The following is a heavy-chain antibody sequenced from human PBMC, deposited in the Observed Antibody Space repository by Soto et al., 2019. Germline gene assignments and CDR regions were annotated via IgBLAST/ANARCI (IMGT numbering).Heavy chain of an antibody. CDR1: GFTFSMYW. J-gene: IGHJ4*02. Sequence: GGSLRLSCAASGFTFSMYWMHWVRQVPGEGPEWASRINDDGSSTNYADSVKGRFTISRDNAKNTLYLQMNDLRAEDTAVYYCTRGPRSTSTGTGAFWGQGTLVTVSS. CDR2: INDDGSST. V-gene: IGHV3-74*01. D-gene: IGHD1-1*01. CDR3: TRGPRSTSTGTGAF.